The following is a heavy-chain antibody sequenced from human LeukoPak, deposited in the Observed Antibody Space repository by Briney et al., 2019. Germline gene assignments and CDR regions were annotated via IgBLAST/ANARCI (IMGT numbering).Heavy chain of an antibody. J-gene: IGHJ3*02. CDR1: GGSISSGGYS. V-gene: IGHV4-30-2*01. D-gene: IGHD3-10*01. Sequence: ASETLCLTCAVSGGSISSGGYSWSWIRQPPGKGLEWIGYIYHSGSTYYNPSLKSRVTISVDRSKNQFSLKLSSVTAADTAVYYCASGFGEFDHAFDIWGQGTMVTVSS. CDR2: IYHSGST. CDR3: ASGFGEFDHAFDI.